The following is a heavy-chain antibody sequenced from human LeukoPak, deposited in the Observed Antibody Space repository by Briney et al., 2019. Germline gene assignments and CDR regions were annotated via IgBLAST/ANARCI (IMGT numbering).Heavy chain of an antibody. Sequence: GGSLRFSCAASGFTFSSYWMNWVRQAPGKGLEWVANIKQDGSEKYYVDSVKGRYTISRDNAKNSLYLQMNSLRAEDTAVYYCARDGAPDAHCSSTSCAIRWGQGTLVTVSS. V-gene: IGHV3-7*01. CDR2: IKQDGSEK. CDR1: GFTFSSYW. J-gene: IGHJ4*02. D-gene: IGHD2-2*01. CDR3: ARDGAPDAHCSSTSCAIR.